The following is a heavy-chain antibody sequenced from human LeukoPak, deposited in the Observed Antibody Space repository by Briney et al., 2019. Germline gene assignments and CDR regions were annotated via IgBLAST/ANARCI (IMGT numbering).Heavy chain of an antibody. J-gene: IGHJ6*02. D-gene: IGHD6-19*01. CDR1: GYTFTGYY. Sequence: GASVKVSCKASGYTFTGYYMHWVRQAPGQGLEWMGWINPKSCGTNYAQKLQGRVTMTRDTSVSTAYMALSRLRSDDTAVNYCAGTIAVADPKDPHYGMDVWGQVTTVTVSS. V-gene: IGHV1-2*02. CDR2: INPKSCGT. CDR3: AGTIAVADPKDPHYGMDV.